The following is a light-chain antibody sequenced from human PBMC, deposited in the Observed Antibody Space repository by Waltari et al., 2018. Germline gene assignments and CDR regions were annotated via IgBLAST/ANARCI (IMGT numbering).Light chain of an antibody. J-gene: IGKJ1*01. CDR1: QSVSSSY. V-gene: IGKV3-20*01. CDR2: GAS. CDR3: QQFGSSPRT. Sequence: GERATLSCRASQSVSSSYLAWYQQKPGQAPRLLIYGASSRATGIPDRFSGSGSGTDFTLTISRLEPEDFAVYYCQQFGSSPRTFGQGTKVEIK.